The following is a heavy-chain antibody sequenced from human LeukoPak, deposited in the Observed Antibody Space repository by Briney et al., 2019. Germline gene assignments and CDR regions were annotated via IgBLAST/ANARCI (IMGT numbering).Heavy chain of an antibody. CDR3: ARDRRDGYRDY. D-gene: IGHD5-24*01. CDR2: ISAYNGNT. CDR1: GYTFTSYG. V-gene: IGHV1-18*01. J-gene: IGHJ4*02. Sequence: ASVEASCKASGYTFTSYGISWVRQAPGQGLEWMGWISAYNGNTNYAQKLQGRVTMTTDTSTSTAYMELRSLRSDDTAVYYCARDRRDGYRDYWGQGTLVTVSS.